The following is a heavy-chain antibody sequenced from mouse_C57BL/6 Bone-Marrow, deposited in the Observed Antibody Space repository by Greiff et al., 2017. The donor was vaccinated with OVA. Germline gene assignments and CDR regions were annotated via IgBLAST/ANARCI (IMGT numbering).Heavy chain of an antibody. V-gene: IGHV5-6*01. CDR3: ASPPSTMIATRGGYYAMDY. CDR2: ISSCGSYT. D-gene: IGHD2-4*01. CDR1: GFTFSSYG. J-gene: IGHJ4*01. Sequence: EVNVVESGGDLVKPGGSLKLSCAASGFTFSSYGMSWVRQTPDKRLEWVATISSCGSYTYSPASVKGRFTISRDNAKNTLYLQMSSLKSEDTAMYYCASPPSTMIATRGGYYAMDYWGQGTSVTVSS.